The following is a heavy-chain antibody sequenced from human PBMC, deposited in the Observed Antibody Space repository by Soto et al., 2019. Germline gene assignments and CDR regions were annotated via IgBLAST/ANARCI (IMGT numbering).Heavy chain of an antibody. D-gene: IGHD2-2*01. Sequence: QVQLVQSGAEVQKPGSSVKVSCKASGGTFSSYAISWVRQAPGQGLEWMGGIIPIFGTANYAQKFQGRVTITADESTSTAYMELSSLRSEDTAVYYSEIEVSEYQLLSTALNWFDPWGQGTLVTVSS. CDR1: GGTFSSYA. CDR3: EIEVSEYQLLSTALNWFDP. CDR2: IIPIFGTA. V-gene: IGHV1-69*01. J-gene: IGHJ5*02.